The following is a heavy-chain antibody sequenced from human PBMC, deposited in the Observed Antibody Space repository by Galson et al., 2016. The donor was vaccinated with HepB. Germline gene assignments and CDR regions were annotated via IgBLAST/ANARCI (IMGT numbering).Heavy chain of an antibody. CDR3: ARDLSYGSNWFDP. CDR2: IQFDGSKK. D-gene: IGHD3-16*02. Sequence: SLRLSCAGGGFTFSRYGMDWVRQAPGKGLEWVGAIQFDGSKKYYGDSVKGRFTISRDDSKNTVYLQMSSLRAEDTAIYFCARDLSYGSNWFDPRGQGTLVTVSS. J-gene: IGHJ5*02. CDR1: GFTFSRYG. V-gene: IGHV3-33*07.